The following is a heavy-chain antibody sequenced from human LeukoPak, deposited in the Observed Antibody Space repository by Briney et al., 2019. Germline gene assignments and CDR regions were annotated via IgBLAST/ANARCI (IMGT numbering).Heavy chain of an antibody. CDR3: ARNYDSSGYYPPYYYYMDV. J-gene: IGHJ6*03. CDR1: GFTFSSYS. D-gene: IGHD3-22*01. CDR2: ISSSSSYI. V-gene: IGHV3-21*01. Sequence: GGSLRLSCAASGFTFSSYSMNWVRQAPGMGLEWVSSISSSSSYIYYADSVKGRFTISRDNAKNSLYLQMNSLRAEDTAVYYCARNYDSSGYYPPYYYYMDVWGKGTTVTVSS.